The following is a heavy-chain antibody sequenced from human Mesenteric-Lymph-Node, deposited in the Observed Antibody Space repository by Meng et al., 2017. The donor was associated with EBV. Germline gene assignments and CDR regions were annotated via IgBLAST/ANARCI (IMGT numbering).Heavy chain of an antibody. Sequence: QWQWPEPGPGMGKPSGTLSLTCSVSGGSISSTSYYWGWIRQPPGKGLEWIGSIYFRGSTYYNPSLKSRVTISEDLSKNQLSLKLTSVTAADTAVYYCGRDPDYDNSGYVGYWGQGTLVTVSS. CDR1: GGSISSTSYY. CDR3: GRDPDYDNSGYVGY. D-gene: IGHD3-22*01. V-gene: IGHV4-39*07. CDR2: IYFRGST. J-gene: IGHJ4*02.